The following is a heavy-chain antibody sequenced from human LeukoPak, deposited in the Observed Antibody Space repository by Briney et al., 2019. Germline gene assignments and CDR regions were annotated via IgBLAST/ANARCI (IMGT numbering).Heavy chain of an antibody. CDR3: ARDAYDDSSES. Sequence: GGSLRLSCAASGFTFSAYWMTWVRQAPGKGLEWVGNLNPDGSRKFYVDSVKGRFTISRDNAKNSLYLQMHSLRAEDTALYYCARDAYDDSSESWGQGTLVTVSS. CDR2: LNPDGSRK. J-gene: IGHJ5*02. CDR1: GFTFSAYW. D-gene: IGHD3-3*01. V-gene: IGHV3-7*01.